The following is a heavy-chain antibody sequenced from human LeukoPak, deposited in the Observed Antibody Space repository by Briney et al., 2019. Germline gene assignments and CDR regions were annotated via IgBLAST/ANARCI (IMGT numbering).Heavy chain of an antibody. CDR1: GFAFSSYA. CDR2: ISGSGGST. D-gene: IGHD3-16*01. CDR3: AKGARLGVSCDY. J-gene: IGHJ4*02. V-gene: IGHV3-23*01. Sequence: GGSLRLSCAASGFAFSSYAMSWVRQAPGKGLEWVSAISGSGGSTYYADSVKGRFTISRDNSMNTLYLQMNSLRAEDTAVYYCAKGARLGVSCDYWGQGTLVTVSS.